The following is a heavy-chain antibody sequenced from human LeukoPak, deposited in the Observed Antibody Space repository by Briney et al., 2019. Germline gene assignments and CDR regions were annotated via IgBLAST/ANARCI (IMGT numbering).Heavy chain of an antibody. CDR2: IRSDGTTT. CDR3: ATGYISAYEY. J-gene: IGHJ4*02. CDR1: GGSFTDYK. V-gene: IGHV3-74*01. Sequence: TGGSLTLSCVDPGGSFTDYKKHWVRQGTGEGLVWVSYIRSDGTTTDYADSVKGRFTISRDNAKNTLFLHMNNLRPGDTALYYCATGYISAYEYWGQGVLVTVSS. D-gene: IGHD5-18*01.